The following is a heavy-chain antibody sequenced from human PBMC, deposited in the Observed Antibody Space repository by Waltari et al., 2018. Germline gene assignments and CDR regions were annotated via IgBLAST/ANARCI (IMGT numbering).Heavy chain of an antibody. V-gene: IGHV3-48*03. J-gene: IGHJ3*02. D-gene: IGHD5-12*01. CDR3: ASHKADSGYDHDAFDI. Sequence: EVQLVESGGGLVQPGGSLRLSCAASGFTFSSYEMNWVRQAPGKGLEWVSYISSSGSTIYYADAVKGIFTISRDNAKNSLYLQMNSLRAEDTAVYYCASHKADSGYDHDAFDIWGQGTMVTVSP. CDR1: GFTFSSYE. CDR2: ISSSGSTI.